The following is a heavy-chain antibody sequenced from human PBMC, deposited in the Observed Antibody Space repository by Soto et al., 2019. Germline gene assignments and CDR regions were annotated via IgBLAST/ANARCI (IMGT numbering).Heavy chain of an antibody. V-gene: IGHV4-39*01. Sequence: SETLSLTCTVSGGSISSSSYYWGWIRQPPGKGLEWIGSIYYSGSTYYNPSLKSRVTISVDTSKNQFSLKLSSVTAADTAVYYCARHHYSSGWYDWFAPWGQGTLVTVSS. CDR3: ARHHYSSGWYDWFAP. CDR2: IYYSGST. D-gene: IGHD6-13*01. J-gene: IGHJ5*02. CDR1: GGSISSSSYY.